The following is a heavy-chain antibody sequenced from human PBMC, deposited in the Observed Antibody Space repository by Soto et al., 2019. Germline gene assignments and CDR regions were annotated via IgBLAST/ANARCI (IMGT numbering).Heavy chain of an antibody. J-gene: IGHJ6*02. Sequence: GGSLRLSCAASGFTFSSYSMNWVRQAPGKGLEWVSYISSSSSTIYYADSVKGRFTISRDNAKNSLYLQMNSLRDEDTARYYCARERKVAGTIGYYYYYYGMDVWGQGTTVTVSS. V-gene: IGHV3-48*02. CDR2: ISSSSSTI. CDR3: ARERKVAGTIGYYYYYYGMDV. D-gene: IGHD6-19*01. CDR1: GFTFSSYS.